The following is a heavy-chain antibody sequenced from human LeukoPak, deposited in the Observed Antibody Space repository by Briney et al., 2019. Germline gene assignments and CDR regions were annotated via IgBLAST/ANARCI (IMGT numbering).Heavy chain of an antibody. D-gene: IGHD3-3*01. CDR3: ARDKSRLRALDY. Sequence: ASVKVSCKASGGTFSSYAISWVQQAPGQGLEWMGGIIPIFGTANYAQKFQGRVTITADESTSTAYMELSSLRSEDTAVYYCARDKSRLRALDYWGQGTLVTVSS. CDR1: GGTFSSYA. J-gene: IGHJ4*02. V-gene: IGHV1-69*13. CDR2: IIPIFGTA.